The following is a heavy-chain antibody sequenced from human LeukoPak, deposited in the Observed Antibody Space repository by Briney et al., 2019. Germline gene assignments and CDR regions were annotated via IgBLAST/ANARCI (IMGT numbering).Heavy chain of an antibody. Sequence: SETLSLTSTVSGGSIGTYYWSWVPQSPGKGLEWIGYIYVTGNRYNPYLQSRVTISVDTSRNQFFLKMSSVTAADTAVYYCARHIGGGIEDMDVWGKGTKVTVSS. D-gene: IGHD3-16*02. CDR2: IYVTGN. J-gene: IGHJ6*03. CDR3: ARHIGGGIEDMDV. V-gene: IGHV4-59*08. CDR1: GGSIGTYY.